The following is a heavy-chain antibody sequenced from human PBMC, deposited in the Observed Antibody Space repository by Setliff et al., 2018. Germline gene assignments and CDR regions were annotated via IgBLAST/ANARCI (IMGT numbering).Heavy chain of an antibody. Sequence: PGGSLRLSCAASGFFFRSYEMNWVRQTPGKGLEWVSYINSGGTKIYYADSVEGRFTISRDNAKSSLYLQMNSLRAEDTAVYYCARDQGSYGYYFAYWGQGTLVTVSS. CDR3: ARDQGSYGYYFAY. CDR1: GFFFRSYE. D-gene: IGHD3-16*01. V-gene: IGHV3-48*03. J-gene: IGHJ4*02. CDR2: INSGGTKI.